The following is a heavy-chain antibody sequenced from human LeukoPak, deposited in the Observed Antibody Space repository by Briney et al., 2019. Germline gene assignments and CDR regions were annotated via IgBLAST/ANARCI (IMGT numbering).Heavy chain of an antibody. V-gene: IGHV1-18*01. Sequence: GASVKVSCKASGYTFTSYGISWVRQAPGQGLEWMGWISAYNGNTNYAQKLQGRVTMTTDTSTSTAYMELRSLRSDDTAVYYCARDVDYSNTGVPHYYYGMDVWGQGTTVTVSS. D-gene: IGHD4-11*01. CDR2: ISAYNGNT. J-gene: IGHJ6*02. CDR3: ARDVDYSNTGVPHYYYGMDV. CDR1: GYTFTSYG.